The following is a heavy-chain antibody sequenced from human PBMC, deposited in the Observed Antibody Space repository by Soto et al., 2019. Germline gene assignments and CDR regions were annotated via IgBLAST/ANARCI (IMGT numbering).Heavy chain of an antibody. J-gene: IGHJ4*02. CDR2: IAYEGRTK. D-gene: IGHD4-4*01. CDR3: ATSTSVTFDS. Sequence: QVQLMESGGGVVQPGRSLRLSCVASGFSFQNHAMYWIRQAPGKGLEWVALIAYEGRTKYSDAVRGRFTVSRDNSKSTQYLQMNSLRAEDTAVYYCATSTSVTFDSWGQGTLVIVSS. V-gene: IGHV3-30-3*01. CDR1: GFSFQNHA.